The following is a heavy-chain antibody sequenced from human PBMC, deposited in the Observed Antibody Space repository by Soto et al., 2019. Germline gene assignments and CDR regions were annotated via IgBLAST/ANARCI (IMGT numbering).Heavy chain of an antibody. D-gene: IGHD5-12*01. V-gene: IGHV1-18*04. Sequence: QIQLVQSGAEVKKPGASVKVSCKTSGYTFTTSGLSWVRQAPGQALEWMGWISAFNGYTSYAQKFRGRVTMSTDKSTNTAYMELRSLSSDDTDVYYCARDRPVYSDNDYGVSFWGQGTLVTVSS. CDR2: ISAFNGYT. CDR1: GYTFTTSG. CDR3: ARDRPVYSDNDYGVSF. J-gene: IGHJ4*02.